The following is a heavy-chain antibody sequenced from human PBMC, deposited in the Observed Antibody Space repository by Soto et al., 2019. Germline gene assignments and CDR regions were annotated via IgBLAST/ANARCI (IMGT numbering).Heavy chain of an antibody. CDR3: AKGGRQWLVTSDFNY. D-gene: IGHD6-19*01. V-gene: IGHV3-30*18. Sequence: VQLVESGGGVVQPGRSLLLSCAASGFTFSDYAMHWVRQAPGKGLEWVAVVSHDGRNTHYADSVKGRFTISRDSSKNTVSLEMTNLRAEDTAVYYCAKGGRQWLVTSDFNYWGQGALVTVSS. CDR1: GFTFSDYA. J-gene: IGHJ4*02. CDR2: VSHDGRNT.